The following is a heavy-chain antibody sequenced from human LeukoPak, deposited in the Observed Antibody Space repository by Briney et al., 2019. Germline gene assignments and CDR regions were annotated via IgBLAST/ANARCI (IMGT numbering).Heavy chain of an antibody. CDR3: ARRGAVPAAIFNWFDP. J-gene: IGHJ5*02. D-gene: IGHD2-2*02. CDR2: IYYSGST. Sequence: WVRQPPGKGLEWIGSIYYSGSTYYNPSLKSRVTISVDTSKNQFSLKLSTVTAADTAVYYCARRGAVPAAIFNWFDPWGQGTLVTVSS. V-gene: IGHV4-39*01.